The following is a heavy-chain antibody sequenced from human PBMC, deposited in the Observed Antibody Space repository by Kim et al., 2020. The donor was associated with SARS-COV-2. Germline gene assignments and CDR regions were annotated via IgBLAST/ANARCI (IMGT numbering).Heavy chain of an antibody. V-gene: IGHV3-23*01. CDR3: TRGSTTSVHFYYGMDV. CDR2: ISGGASNT. D-gene: IGHD4-17*01. CDR1: GFTFSDHV. J-gene: IGHJ6*01. Sequence: GGSLRLSCAASGFTFSDHVMAWVRQSPEKGLEWVSAISGGASNTFYAESLKGRFTIPRDNSKHTLYLQMNSLSPEDTALYYCTRGSTTSVHFYYGMDVSG.